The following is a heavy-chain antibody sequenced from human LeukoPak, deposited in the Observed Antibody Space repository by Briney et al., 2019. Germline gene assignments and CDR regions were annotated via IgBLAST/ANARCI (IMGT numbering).Heavy chain of an antibody. CDR1: GGSINTYY. Sequence: SDCLSLTCTVSGGSINTYYWSWIRQPAGKGLEWIGRIYTSGRNDYNPSLKSRVTMSVDTSKNQFSLKLNSVTAADTAVYYCARERGLWPAYDYCMDVWGKGTMVTVS. D-gene: IGHD3-16*01. V-gene: IGHV4-4*07. J-gene: IGHJ6*03. CDR3: ARERGLWPAYDYCMDV. CDR2: IYTSGRN.